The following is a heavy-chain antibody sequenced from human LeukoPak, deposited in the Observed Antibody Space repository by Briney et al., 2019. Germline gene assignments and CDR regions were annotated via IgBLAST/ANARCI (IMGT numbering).Heavy chain of an antibody. J-gene: IGHJ4*02. V-gene: IGHV3-30-3*01. CDR1: GFTFSSYA. CDR3: AKEGYGDLDSSGYYSV. Sequence: GRSLRLSCAASGFTFSSYAMHWVRQAPGKGLEWVAVISYDGSNKYYADSVKGRFTNSRDNSKNTLYLQMNSLRAEDTAVYYCAKEGYGDLDSSGYYSVWGQGTLVTVSS. CDR2: ISYDGSNK. D-gene: IGHD3-22*01.